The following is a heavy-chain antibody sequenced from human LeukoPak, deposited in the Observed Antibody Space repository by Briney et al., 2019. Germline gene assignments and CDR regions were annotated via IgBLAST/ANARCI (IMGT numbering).Heavy chain of an antibody. CDR3: AKGLRTTIPGNLDY. Sequence: GGSLRLSCAASGFTFSSSAMNWVRQAPGKGLEWVSTTSGSGGATYYADSVKGRFTISRDNSKNTLYLQMSSLRAEDTAIYYCAKGLRTTIPGNLDYWGQGTLVTVSS. CDR2: TSGSGGAT. CDR1: GFTFSSSA. V-gene: IGHV3-23*01. J-gene: IGHJ4*02. D-gene: IGHD4-17*01.